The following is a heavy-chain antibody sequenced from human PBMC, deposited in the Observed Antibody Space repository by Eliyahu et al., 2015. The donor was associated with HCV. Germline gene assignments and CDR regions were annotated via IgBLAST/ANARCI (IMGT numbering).Heavy chain of an antibody. CDR3: AKVLTSWYFDL. CDR2: IGYGGGST. Sequence: EVQLLESGGGLIQPGGSXRLSCAASGFTFSAYDMSWVRLAPGKGLQGVSAIGYGGGSTYADSAKGRFTISRDNSKNVLFLQMNSLRADDTAVYFCAKVLTSWYFDLWGRGTLVTVSS. V-gene: IGHV3-23*01. J-gene: IGHJ2*01. D-gene: IGHD4/OR15-4a*01. CDR1: GFTFSAYD.